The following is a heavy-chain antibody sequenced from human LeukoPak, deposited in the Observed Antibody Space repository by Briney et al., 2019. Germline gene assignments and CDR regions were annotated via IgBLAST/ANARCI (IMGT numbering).Heavy chain of an antibody. CDR2: IFHTGNS. V-gene: IGHV4-59*08. CDR1: GGSISTFY. Sequence: SETLSLTCTVSGGSISTFYWSWLRQPPGKGLEWIAYIFHTGNSNYNPSLKGRVTISVDTSKNQFSLKVNSVTAADTAMYYCARHPFSDGFDIWGQGTMVTVSS. J-gene: IGHJ3*02. CDR3: ARHPFSDGFDI.